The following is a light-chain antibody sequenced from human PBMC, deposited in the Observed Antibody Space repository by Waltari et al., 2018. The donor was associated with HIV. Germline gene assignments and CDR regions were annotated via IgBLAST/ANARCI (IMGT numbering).Light chain of an antibody. Sequence: DLQMTQSPSTLSAKVGDSVPIICWATEPINTCLAWFQQKPGKAPKLLISKASNLERGVSPRFNGSGSGTEFTLTISSLQPDDFATYFCQHYINYPWTFGQGTKVEI. CDR1: EPINTC. CDR2: KAS. J-gene: IGKJ1*01. V-gene: IGKV1-5*03. CDR3: QHYINYPWT.